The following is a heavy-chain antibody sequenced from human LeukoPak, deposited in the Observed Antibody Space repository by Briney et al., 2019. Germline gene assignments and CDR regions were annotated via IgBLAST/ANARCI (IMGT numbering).Heavy chain of an antibody. Sequence: GGSLRLSCAASGFTFSSFAMSWVRQAPGKGLEWVSAISGSGGSTYYADSVKGRFTISRDNSKNTLYLQMNSLRAEDTAVYYCAKDGSSTSCFPDYWGQGTLVTVSS. CDR1: GFTFSSFA. V-gene: IGHV3-23*01. CDR2: ISGSGGST. J-gene: IGHJ4*02. D-gene: IGHD2-2*01. CDR3: AKDGSSTSCFPDY.